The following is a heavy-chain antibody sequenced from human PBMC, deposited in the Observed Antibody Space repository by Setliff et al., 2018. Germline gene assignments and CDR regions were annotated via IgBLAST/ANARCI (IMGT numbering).Heavy chain of an antibody. V-gene: IGHV4-59*12. J-gene: IGHJ5*02. Sequence: SETLSLTCTVSGGSISSYYWSWIRQPPGKGLEWIGYIYYSGSTNYNPSLKSRVTISVDTSKNQFSLKLSSVTAADTAVYYCARGSGSYPVWFDPWGQGTLVTVSS. D-gene: IGHD1-26*01. CDR3: ARGSGSYPVWFDP. CDR2: IYYSGST. CDR1: GGSISSYY.